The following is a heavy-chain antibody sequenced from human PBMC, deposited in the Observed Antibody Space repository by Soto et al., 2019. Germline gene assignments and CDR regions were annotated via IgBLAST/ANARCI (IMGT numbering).Heavy chain of an antibody. CDR2: IYYSGST. V-gene: IGHV4-30-4*01. Sequence: TLSLTCTVSGVSIISGDYYWSWIRQPPGKGLEWIGYIYYSGSTYYNPSLKSRVTISVVTSKNQFSLKLSSVTAADTAVYYCARGGLGYCTNGVCYGMDVWGQGTTVTVSS. CDR1: GVSIISGDYY. CDR3: ARGGLGYCTNGVCYGMDV. D-gene: IGHD2-8*01. J-gene: IGHJ6*02.